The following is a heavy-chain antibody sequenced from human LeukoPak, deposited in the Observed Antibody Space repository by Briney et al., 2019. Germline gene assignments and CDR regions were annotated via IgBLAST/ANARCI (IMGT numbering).Heavy chain of an antibody. CDR1: GYTFTSNY. D-gene: IGHD3-10*01. Sequence: GASVKVSCKASGYTFTSNYIHWVRQAPGQGLEWMGMIYPRDGSTSYAQKFQGRVTVTRDTSTSTVHMELRSLRFDDTAVYYCARTGPDYYGSGSYPLHYYGMDFWGQGTTVTVAS. CDR2: IYPRDGST. V-gene: IGHV1-46*01. J-gene: IGHJ6*02. CDR3: ARTGPDYYGSGSYPLHYYGMDF.